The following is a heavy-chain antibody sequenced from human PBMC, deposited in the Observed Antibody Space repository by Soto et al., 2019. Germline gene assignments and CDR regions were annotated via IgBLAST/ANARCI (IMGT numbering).Heavy chain of an antibody. V-gene: IGHV3-30*18. J-gene: IGHJ6*02. D-gene: IGHD3-10*01. CDR3: AKDRSASVLLWFGSPLFYYYYGMDV. CDR1: GFTFSSYG. Sequence: PGRSLRLSCAASGFTFSSYGMHRVRQAPGKGLEWVAVISYDGSNKYYADSVKGRFTISRDNSKNTLYLQMNSLRAEDTAVYYCAKDRSASVLLWFGSPLFYYYYGMDVWGQGTTVTVSS. CDR2: ISYDGSNK.